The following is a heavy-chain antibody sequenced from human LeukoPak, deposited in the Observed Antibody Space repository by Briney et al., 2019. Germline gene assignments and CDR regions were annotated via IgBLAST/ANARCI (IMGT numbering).Heavy chain of an antibody. V-gene: IGHV3-33*01. CDR1: GFTFSSYG. CDR2: IWYDGSNK. J-gene: IGHJ4*02. D-gene: IGHD4-17*01. CDR3: ARDKNPRYGDYFDY. Sequence: PGGSLRLSCAASGFTFSSYGMHWVRQAPGKGLEWVAVIWYDGSNKYYADSVKGRFIISRDNSKNTLYLQMNSLRAEDTAVYYCARDKNPRYGDYFDYWGQGTLVTVSS.